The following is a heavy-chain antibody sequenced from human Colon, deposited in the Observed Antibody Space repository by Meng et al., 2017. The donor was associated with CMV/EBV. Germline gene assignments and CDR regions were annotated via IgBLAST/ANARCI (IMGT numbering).Heavy chain of an antibody. J-gene: IGHJ6*02. Sequence: SVKVSFKASGGTFSSYAISWVRQAPGQGLEWMGGIIPIFGTANYAQKFQGRVTITTDESTSTAYMELSSLRSEDTAVYYCARDTCSGGSCNLYYYYGMDVWGQGTTVTVSS. CDR3: ARDTCSGGSCNLYYYYGMDV. CDR2: IIPIFGTA. V-gene: IGHV1-69*05. D-gene: IGHD2-15*01. CDR1: GGTFSSYA.